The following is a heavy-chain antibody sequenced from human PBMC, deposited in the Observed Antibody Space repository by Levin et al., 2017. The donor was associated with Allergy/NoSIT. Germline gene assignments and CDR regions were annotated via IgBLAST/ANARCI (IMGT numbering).Heavy chain of an antibody. CDR1: GYIFTGYY. V-gene: IGHV1-2*02. CDR3: ARESPYYFDY. Sequence: GESLKISCKASGYIFTGYYLHWVRQAPGQGLEWVAWINPLSGDTKYAPKFQGTVTLTRDTSSNTAHMEGSGLTSADTAVYFCARESPYYFDYWGQGTLVTVSS. J-gene: IGHJ4*02. CDR2: INPLSGDT.